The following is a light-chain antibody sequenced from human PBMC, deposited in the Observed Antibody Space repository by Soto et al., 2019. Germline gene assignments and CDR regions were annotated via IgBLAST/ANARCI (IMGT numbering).Light chain of an antibody. V-gene: IGLV1-47*02. CDR3: NSYTTSNTFG. Sequence: QSVLTQPPSASGTPGQRVTISCSGSSSNIGSNYVYWYQQLPGTAPKLLIYSNNQRPSGVPDRFSGSKSGTSASLAISGLRSEDEADYYCNSYTTSNTFGFGSGTKVTVL. CDR1: SSNIGSNY. J-gene: IGLJ1*01. CDR2: SNN.